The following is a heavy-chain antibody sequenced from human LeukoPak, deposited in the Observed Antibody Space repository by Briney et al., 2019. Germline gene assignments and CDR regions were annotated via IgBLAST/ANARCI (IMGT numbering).Heavy chain of an antibody. CDR1: GGSFSGYY. CDR2: INHSGST. CDR3: ARLRNVLLWFGEFSRAFDI. D-gene: IGHD3-10*01. V-gene: IGHV4-34*01. J-gene: IGHJ3*02. Sequence: SETLSLTCAVYGGSFSGYYWSWIRQPPGKGLEWIGEINHSGSTNYNPSLKSRVTISVDTSKNQFPLKLSSVTAADTAVYYCARLRNVLLWFGEFSRAFDIWGQGTMVTVSS.